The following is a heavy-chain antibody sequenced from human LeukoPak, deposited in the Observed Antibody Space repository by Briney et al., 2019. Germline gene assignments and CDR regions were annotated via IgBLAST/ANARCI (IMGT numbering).Heavy chain of an antibody. V-gene: IGHV4-59*01. CDR2: IYYSGST. CDR3: VKDSGTYYYDSSGYYNNWFDP. CDR1: GGSISSYY. Sequence: PSETLSLTCTVSGGSISSYYWSWIRQPPGKGLEWIGYIYYSGSTNYNPSLKSRVTISVDTSKNQFSLKLSSVTAADTAAYYCVKDSGTYYYDSSGYYNNWFDPWGQGTLVTVSS. J-gene: IGHJ5*02. D-gene: IGHD3-22*01.